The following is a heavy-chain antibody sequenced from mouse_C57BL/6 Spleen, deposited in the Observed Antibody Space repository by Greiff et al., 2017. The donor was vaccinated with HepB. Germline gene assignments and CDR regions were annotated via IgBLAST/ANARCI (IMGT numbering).Heavy chain of an antibody. D-gene: IGHD1-1*01. CDR3: ARGDYGSPLYAMDY. CDR2: INYDGSST. CDR1: GFTFSDYY. V-gene: IGHV5-16*01. J-gene: IGHJ4*01. Sequence: EVQRVESEGGLVQPGSSMKLSCTASGFTFSDYYMAWVRQVPEKGLEWVANINYDGSSTYYLDSLKSRFIISRDNAKNILYLQMSSLKSEDTATYYCARGDYGSPLYAMDYWGQGTSVTVSS.